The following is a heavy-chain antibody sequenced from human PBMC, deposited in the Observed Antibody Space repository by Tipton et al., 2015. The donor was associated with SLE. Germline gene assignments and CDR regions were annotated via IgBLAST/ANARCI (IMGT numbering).Heavy chain of an antibody. CDR1: GGSFSGYY. V-gene: IGHV4-34*01. CDR3: ARFYPERPNWYFDL. CDR2: INHSGST. Sequence: TLSLTCAVHGGSFSGYYWSWIRQPPGKGLEWIGEINHSGSTNYNPSLKSRVTISVDTSKNQFSLKLSSVTAADTAVYYCARFYPERPNWYFDLWGRGTLVTVSS. J-gene: IGHJ2*01. D-gene: IGHD1-1*01.